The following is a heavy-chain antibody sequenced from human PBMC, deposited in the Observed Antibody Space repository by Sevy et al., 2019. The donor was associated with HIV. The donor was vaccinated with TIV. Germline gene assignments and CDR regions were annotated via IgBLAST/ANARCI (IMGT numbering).Heavy chain of an antibody. Sequence: GGSLRLSCAASGFTFSVYSMSWVRQAPGKGLEWLSYIGSSGSTIAYGDSVKGRFTISRDNAWSSLFLQMNSLRPEDTAVYYCASDVYYSDGSGYDFEHWGHGTLVTVSS. CDR2: IGSSGSTI. V-gene: IGHV3-48*04. D-gene: IGHD3-22*01. CDR3: ASDVYYSDGSGYDFEH. J-gene: IGHJ4*01. CDR1: GFTFSVYS.